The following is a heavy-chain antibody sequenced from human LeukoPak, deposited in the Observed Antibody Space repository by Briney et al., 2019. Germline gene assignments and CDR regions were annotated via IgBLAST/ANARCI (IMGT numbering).Heavy chain of an antibody. CDR1: GGTFSSYA. CDR3: AREGPSAIRFDP. D-gene: IGHD2-21*01. CDR2: IIPIFGTA. V-gene: IGHV1-69*13. J-gene: IGHJ5*02. Sequence: SVKVSCKASGGTFSSYAISWVRQAPGQGLEWMGGIIPIFGTANYAQKFQGRVTITADESTSTAYMELSSLRSEDTAVYYCAREGPSAIRFDPWGQGTLVTVSS.